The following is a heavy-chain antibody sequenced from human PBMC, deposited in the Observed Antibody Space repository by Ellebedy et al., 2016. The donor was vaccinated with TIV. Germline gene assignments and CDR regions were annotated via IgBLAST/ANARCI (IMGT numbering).Heavy chain of an antibody. CDR3: ARDRGDREFDY. V-gene: IGHV3-48*01. Sequence: GESLKISXAASGFTFSSYSMNWVRQAPGKGLEWVSYISSSSSTIYYADSVKGRFTISRDNSKNTLYLQMNSLRAEDTAVYYCARDRGDREFDYWGQGTLVTVSS. J-gene: IGHJ4*02. CDR1: GFTFSSYS. D-gene: IGHD3-22*01. CDR2: ISSSSSTI.